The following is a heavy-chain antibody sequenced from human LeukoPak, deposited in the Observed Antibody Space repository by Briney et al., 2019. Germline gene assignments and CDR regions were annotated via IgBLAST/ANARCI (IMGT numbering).Heavy chain of an antibody. V-gene: IGHV3-43*02. CDR2: ISGDGGST. CDR1: GFTFDDYA. J-gene: IGHJ3*02. Sequence: GGSLRLSCAASGFTFDDYAMHWVRQAPGKGLEWVSLISGDGGSTYYADSVKGRFTISRDNSKNSLYLQMNSLRAEDTAVYYCARESYDAFDIWGQGTMVTVSS. CDR3: ARESYDAFDI.